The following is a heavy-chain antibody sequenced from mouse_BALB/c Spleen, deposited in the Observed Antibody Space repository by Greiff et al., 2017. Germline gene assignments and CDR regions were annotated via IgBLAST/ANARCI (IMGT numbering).Heavy chain of an antibody. D-gene: IGHD2-1*01. CDR2: INPSNGGT. V-gene: IGHV1S81*02. J-gene: IGHJ3*01. Sequence: QVHVKQSGAELVKPGASVKLSCKASGYTFTSYYMYWVKQRPGQGLEWIGEINPSNGGTNFNEKFKSKATLTVDKSSSTAYMQLSSLTSEDSAVYYCTRDGNYAWFAYWGQGTLVTVSA. CDR1: GYTFTSYY. CDR3: TRDGNYAWFAY.